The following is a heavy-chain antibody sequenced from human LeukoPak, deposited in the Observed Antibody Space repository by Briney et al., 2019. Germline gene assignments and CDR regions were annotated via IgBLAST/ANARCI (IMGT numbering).Heavy chain of an antibody. CDR1: GISLSTSGVG. D-gene: IGHD6-19*01. J-gene: IGHJ4*02. CDR3: ANVYSSGWGFDY. Sequence: SGPTLVKPTQTLTLTCTFSGISLSTSGVGVGWIRQPPVKALEWLALIYWDDDKRYSPSLKSRLTITKDISKNQVVLTMTNMDPVDTATYYCANVYSSGWGFDYWGQGTLVTVSS. V-gene: IGHV2-5*02. CDR2: IYWDDDK.